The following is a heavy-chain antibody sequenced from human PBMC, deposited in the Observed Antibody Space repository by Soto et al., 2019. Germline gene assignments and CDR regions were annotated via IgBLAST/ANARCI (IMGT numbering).Heavy chain of an antibody. D-gene: IGHD5-18*01. V-gene: IGHV1-2*02. Sequence: ASVKVSCKASGYTFTGYYMHWVRQAPGQGLEWMGWLNPNSGGTNYAQKFQGRVTMTRDTSISTAYMELSRLRSDDTAVYYCARSYGNYYYGMDVWGQGTTVTVS. J-gene: IGHJ6*02. CDR2: LNPNSGGT. CDR1: GYTFTGYY. CDR3: ARSYGNYYYGMDV.